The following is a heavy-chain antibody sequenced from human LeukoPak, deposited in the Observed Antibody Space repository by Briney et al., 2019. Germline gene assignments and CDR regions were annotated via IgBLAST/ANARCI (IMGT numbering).Heavy chain of an antibody. V-gene: IGHV4-38-2*02. D-gene: IGHD1-14*01. J-gene: IGHJ5*02. CDR1: GYSISTGYY. CDR3: ARLNKPGWFDP. CDR2: FYHGGST. Sequence: NPSETLSLTCTVSGYSISTGYYWDWIRQPPGKGLEWIGTFYHGGSTYYNPSLKSRVTISVDTSKNQFSLKLTSVTAADTAVYYCARLNKPGWFDPWGQGTLVTVSS.